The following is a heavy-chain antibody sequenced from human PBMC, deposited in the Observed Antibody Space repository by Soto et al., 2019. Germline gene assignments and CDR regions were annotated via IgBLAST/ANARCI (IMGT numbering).Heavy chain of an antibody. Sequence: GGSLRLSCAASGFTFSSYAMSWVRQAPGKGLEWVSAISTSGGSTYYADSVKGRFTISRDNSKNTLYLQMNCLRAEDTAVYYCAKDRSGGSRVYGMDVWGQGTTVTVSS. CDR2: ISTSGGST. V-gene: IGHV3-23*01. CDR1: GFTFSSYA. CDR3: AKDRSGGSRVYGMDV. D-gene: IGHD2-15*01. J-gene: IGHJ6*02.